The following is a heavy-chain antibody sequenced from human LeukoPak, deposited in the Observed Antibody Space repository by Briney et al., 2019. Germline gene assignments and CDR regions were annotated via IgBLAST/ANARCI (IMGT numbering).Heavy chain of an antibody. CDR3: ARHFHSAWFGF. D-gene: IGHD5-18*01. Sequence: GGALLISCKCSGFDFTAYGIAGVRQLPGKGLDCMRNIYPRAPNGRYSPSFQGQVTMSPDKSITTVYLQWSSLKASDTAMYYCARHFHSAWFGFWGQGSLVTVSS. CDR1: GFDFTAYG. CDR2: IYPRAPNG. J-gene: IGHJ4*02. V-gene: IGHV5-51*01.